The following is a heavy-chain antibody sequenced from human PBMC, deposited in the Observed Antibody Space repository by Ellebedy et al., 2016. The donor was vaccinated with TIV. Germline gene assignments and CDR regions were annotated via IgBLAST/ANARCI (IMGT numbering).Heavy chain of an antibody. CDR1: GYSFTTRW. Sequence: GESLKISCQGSGYSFTTRWIGWARQMPGKGLEWVGIIHPADSHTKYSPSFQGQVTISADKSISTAYLQLSNLKASDTAIYYCSIAVDGTTWFDPWGQGTLVTGSS. V-gene: IGHV5-51*01. CDR2: IHPADSHT. CDR3: SIAVDGTTWFDP. D-gene: IGHD5-24*01. J-gene: IGHJ5*02.